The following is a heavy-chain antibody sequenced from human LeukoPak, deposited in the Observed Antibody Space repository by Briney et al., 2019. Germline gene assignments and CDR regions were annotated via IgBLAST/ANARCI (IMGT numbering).Heavy chain of an antibody. J-gene: IGHJ4*02. Sequence: GGSLRLSCAASGFTFSSYSMNWVRQAPGKGLEWVSSISSSSSYIYYADSVKGRFTISRDNSKNTLYLQMNSLRAEDTAVYYCAKDDRSYDSYGPLDYWGQGTLVTVSS. CDR3: AKDDRSYDSYGPLDY. D-gene: IGHD5-18*01. V-gene: IGHV3-21*01. CDR2: ISSSSSYI. CDR1: GFTFSSYS.